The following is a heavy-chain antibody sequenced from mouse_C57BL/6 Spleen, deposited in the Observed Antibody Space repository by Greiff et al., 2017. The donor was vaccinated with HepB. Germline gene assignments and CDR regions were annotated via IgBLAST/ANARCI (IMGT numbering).Heavy chain of an antibody. Sequence: VQLQQSGPVLVKPGASVKMSCKASGYTFTDYYMNWVKQSHGKSLEWIGVINPYNGGTSYNQKFKGKATLTVDKSASTAYMELNSLTSEDSAVYYCARPYLVTTWGAMDYWGQGTSVTVSS. CDR2: INPYNGGT. V-gene: IGHV1-19*01. J-gene: IGHJ4*01. D-gene: IGHD2-5*01. CDR3: ARPYLVTTWGAMDY. CDR1: GYTFTDYY.